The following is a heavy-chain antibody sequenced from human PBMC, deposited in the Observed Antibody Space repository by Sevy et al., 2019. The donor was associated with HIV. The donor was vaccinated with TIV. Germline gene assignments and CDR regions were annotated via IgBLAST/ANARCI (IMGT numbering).Heavy chain of an antibody. CDR2: ISYDGNKN. J-gene: IGHJ4*02. CDR1: GFNFSNYA. D-gene: IGHD3-3*02. Sequence: GGSLRLSCEGSGFNFSNYAIHWVRQAPGKGLEWVAVISYDGNKNKFADSVKGRFSVSRDNSKKQVYLHMNGLRVNDTGVYFCLRDTFFGGQGTLVTVSS. CDR3: LRDTFF. V-gene: IGHV3-30*04.